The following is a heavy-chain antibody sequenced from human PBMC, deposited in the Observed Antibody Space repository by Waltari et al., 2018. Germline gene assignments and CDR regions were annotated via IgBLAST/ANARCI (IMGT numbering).Heavy chain of an antibody. CDR3: ASAAPRGDYDFWSGYLNAFDI. V-gene: IGHV4-34*01. CDR2: INHSGST. J-gene: IGHJ3*02. Sequence: QVQLQQWGAGLLKPSETLSLTCAVYGGSFSGYYWSWIRQPPGKGREWIGEINHSGSTNYNPSLKSRVTISVDTSKNQFSLKLSSVTAADTAVYYCASAAPRGDYDFWSGYLNAFDIWGQGTMVTVSS. CDR1: GGSFSGYY. D-gene: IGHD3-3*01.